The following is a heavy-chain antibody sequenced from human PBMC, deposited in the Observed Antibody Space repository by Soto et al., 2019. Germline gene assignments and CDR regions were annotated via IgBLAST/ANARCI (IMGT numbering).Heavy chain of an antibody. J-gene: IGHJ4*02. Sequence: PSETLSLTCAVNGGSYRGYYWSWIGQPSGEGVAWVGEINHTGGSTYNSALKSEVSILIDKSKNQFSLQLTSVTAADTALYYCARGEISRDYIVFSTSWFYFDAWGQGALVTVSS. D-gene: IGHD2-2*01. CDR3: ARGEISRDYIVFSTSWFYFDA. V-gene: IGHV4-34*01. CDR1: GGSYRGYY. CDR2: INHTGGS.